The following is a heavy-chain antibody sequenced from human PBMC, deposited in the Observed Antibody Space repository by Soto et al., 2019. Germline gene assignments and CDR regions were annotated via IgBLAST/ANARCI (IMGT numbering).Heavy chain of an antibody. CDR3: ARYRREAVAGYTLDN. CDR1: GGSISSND. J-gene: IGHJ4*02. Sequence: PWETLSLTCTVSGGSISSNDWTWIRQPPGKGLEWIGYVYNSGSTNYNPSVKSRVTISEDTSKSQFSLKVNSMTAADTAVYYCARYRREAVAGYTLDNWGQGILVTVSS. D-gene: IGHD6-13*01. V-gene: IGHV4-59*01. CDR2: VYNSGST.